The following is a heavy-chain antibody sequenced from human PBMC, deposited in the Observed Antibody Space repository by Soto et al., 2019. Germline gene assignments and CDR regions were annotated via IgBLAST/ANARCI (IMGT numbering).Heavy chain of an antibody. D-gene: IGHD6-6*01. V-gene: IGHV4-59*01. CDR1: GGSISSYY. J-gene: IGHJ6*02. CDR2: IYYSGST. CDR3: AREGSSNRYYYYGMDV. Sequence: PSETLSLTCTVSGGSISSYYWSWIRQPPGKGLEWIGYIYYSGSTNYNPSLKSRVTISVDTSKNQFSLKLSSVTAADTAVYYCAREGSSNRYYYYGMDVWGQGTTVTVSS.